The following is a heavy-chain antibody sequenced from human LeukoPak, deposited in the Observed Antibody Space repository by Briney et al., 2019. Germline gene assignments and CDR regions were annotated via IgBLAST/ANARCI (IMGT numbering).Heavy chain of an antibody. J-gene: IGHJ4*02. CDR3: ARDLSHYYDGSDYYGY. CDR2: IKQDGNEK. D-gene: IGHD3-22*01. V-gene: IGHV3-7*05. Sequence: GGSLRLSCAVSGFTFSNYAMSWVRQAPDKGLEWVADIKQDGNEKYYLDSVKGRFTISRDNAKKSLYLQMNSLRAEDTAMYYCARDLSHYYDGSDYYGYWGQGTLVTVSS. CDR1: GFTFSNYA.